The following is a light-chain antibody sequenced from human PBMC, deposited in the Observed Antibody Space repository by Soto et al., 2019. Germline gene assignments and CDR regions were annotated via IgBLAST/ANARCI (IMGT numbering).Light chain of an antibody. J-gene: IGLJ2*01. CDR1: SSDVGGYNY. CDR3: SSYTSSSTLVV. Sequence: QSALTQPASVSGSAGLSITISCTGASSDVGGYNYVSWYQQHPGKAPKLMIYDVSNRPSGVSNRFSGSKSGNTASLTISGLQAEDEAYYYCSSYTSSSTLVVFGGGTKVTV. CDR2: DVS. V-gene: IGLV2-14*01.